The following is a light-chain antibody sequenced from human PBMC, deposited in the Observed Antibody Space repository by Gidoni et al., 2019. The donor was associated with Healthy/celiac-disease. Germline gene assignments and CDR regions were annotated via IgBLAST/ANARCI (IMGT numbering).Light chain of an antibody. J-gene: IGKJ4*01. CDR3: MQALQTPGLT. V-gene: IGKV2-28*01. CDR2: LGS. Sequence: DIVMTPSPLSLPVTPGEPASISCSSSQSLLHSNGYNYLDWYLQKPGQSPQLLIYLGSNRASGVPDRFSGSGSGTDFTLKISRVEAEDVGVYYCMQALQTPGLTFGGGTKVEIK. CDR1: QSLLHSNGYNY.